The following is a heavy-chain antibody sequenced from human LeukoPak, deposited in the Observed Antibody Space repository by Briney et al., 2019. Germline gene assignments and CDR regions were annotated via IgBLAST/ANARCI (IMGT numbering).Heavy chain of an antibody. V-gene: IGHV3-9*01. D-gene: IGHD5-18*01. J-gene: IGHJ4*02. CDR1: GFTLDDYA. CDR2: ISWNSGSI. CDR3: AKADTAMDMYYFDY. Sequence: GGSLRLSCAASGFTLDDYAMHWVRQAPGKGLEWVSGISWNSGSIGYADSVKGRFTISRDNAKNSLYLQMNSLRAEDTALYYCAKADTAMDMYYFDYWGQGTLVTVSS.